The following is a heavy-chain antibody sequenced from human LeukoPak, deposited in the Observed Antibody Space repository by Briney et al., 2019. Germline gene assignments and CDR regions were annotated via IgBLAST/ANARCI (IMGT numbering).Heavy chain of an antibody. V-gene: IGHV3-64D*06. J-gene: IGHJ4*02. CDR1: GFTFSNYA. CDR2: VGTSGIST. CDR3: VKGSQVVYSPSFDY. Sequence: PGGSLRLSCSASGFTFSNYALHWVRQAPGKGLQYVSAVGTSGISTYYADSVKGRFTISRDNFKNTLYLQMSSLRPEDTAVYYCVKGSQVVYSPSFDYWGQGTLVTVSS. D-gene: IGHD2-2*01.